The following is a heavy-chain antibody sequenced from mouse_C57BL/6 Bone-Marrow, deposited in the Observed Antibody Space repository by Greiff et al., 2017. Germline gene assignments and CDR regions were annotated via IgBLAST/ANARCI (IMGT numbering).Heavy chain of an antibody. CDR2: ISSGGSYT. CDR3: ARQGNCYAMDY. CDR1: GFTFSSYG. Sequence: EVKLVESGGDLVKPGGSLKLSCAASGFTFSSYGMSWVRQTPDKRLEWVATISSGGSYTYYPDSVKGRFTISRDNAKNTLYLQMSSLKSEDTAMYYCARQGNCYAMDYWGQGTSVTVSS. D-gene: IGHD4-1*01. J-gene: IGHJ4*01. V-gene: IGHV5-6*02.